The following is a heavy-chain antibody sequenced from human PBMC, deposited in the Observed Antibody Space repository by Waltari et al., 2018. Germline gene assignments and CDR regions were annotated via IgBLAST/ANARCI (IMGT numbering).Heavy chain of an antibody. D-gene: IGHD3-22*01. Sequence: QVQLVESGGGVVQPGGSLRLSCAASGFTFSGYGLPWVRQAPGKGLEWVAFITFDGTNKYYADSVKGRFTISRDNPKNTLKLQMNSLRVEDTAVYYCAKGRSYDSSGYYYGDWGQGTLVTVSS. CDR2: ITFDGTNK. CDR3: AKGRSYDSSGYYYGD. J-gene: IGHJ4*02. CDR1: GFTFSGYG. V-gene: IGHV3-30*02.